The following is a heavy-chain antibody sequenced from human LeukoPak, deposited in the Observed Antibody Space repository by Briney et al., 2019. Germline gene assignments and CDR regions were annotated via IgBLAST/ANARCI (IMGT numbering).Heavy chain of an antibody. V-gene: IGHV4-30-2*01. J-gene: IGHJ4*02. CDR3: ARGKIAAAGYWDY. CDR2: IYHSGST. Sequence: SETLSLTCAVSGGSISSGGYSWSWIRQPPGKGLEWIGFIYHSGSTYYNPSLKSRVTISVDRSKNLFSLKLGSVTAADTAVYYCARGKIAAAGYWDYWGQGTLVTVS. D-gene: IGHD6-13*01. CDR1: GGSISSGGYS.